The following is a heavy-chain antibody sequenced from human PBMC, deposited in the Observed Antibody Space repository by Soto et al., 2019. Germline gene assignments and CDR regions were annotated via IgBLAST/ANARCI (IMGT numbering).Heavy chain of an antibody. D-gene: IGHD2-15*01. V-gene: IGHV3-74*01. CDR2: ISSDGSST. Sequence: GGSLRLSCAASGFTFTSYWMHWVRQAPGEGLVWVSHISSDGSSTSYADSVKGRFTISRDNAKNTLYLQMNSLRAEDTAVYYCARAYSNDMDVWGQGTTVTVSS. J-gene: IGHJ6*02. CDR3: ARAYSNDMDV. CDR1: GFTFTSYW.